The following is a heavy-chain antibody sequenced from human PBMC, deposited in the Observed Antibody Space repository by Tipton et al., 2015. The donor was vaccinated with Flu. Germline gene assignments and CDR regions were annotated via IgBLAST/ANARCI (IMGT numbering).Heavy chain of an antibody. D-gene: IGHD3-22*01. J-gene: IGHJ4*02. V-gene: IGHV4-4*07. CDR3: ARGKYYYDSSGYSFDY. CDR2: IYTSGST. Sequence: TLSLTCTVSGGSISSYYWSWIRQPAGKGLEWIGRIYTSGSTNYNPSLKSRVTMSVDTSKNQFSLKLSFVTAADTAVYYCARGKYYYDSSGYSFDYWGQGTLVTVSS. CDR1: GGSISSYY.